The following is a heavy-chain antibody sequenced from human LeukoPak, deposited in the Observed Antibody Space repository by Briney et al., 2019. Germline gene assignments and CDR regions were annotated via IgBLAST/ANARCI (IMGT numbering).Heavy chain of an antibody. CDR3: ASSVGSTDY. D-gene: IGHD1-26*01. Sequence: PSETLSLTCGVSGGSISNTNWWSWVRQPPGQGLEWIGEISLSGLTNYNPSLKSRVTVSLDKSKNHLSLKLTSVTAADAAVYYCASSVGSTDYWGQGTLVTVSS. CDR2: ISLSGLT. J-gene: IGHJ4*02. V-gene: IGHV4-4*02. CDR1: GGSISNTNW.